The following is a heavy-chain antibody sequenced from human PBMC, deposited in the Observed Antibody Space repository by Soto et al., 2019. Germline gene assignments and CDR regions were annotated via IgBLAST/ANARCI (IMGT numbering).Heavy chain of an antibody. CDR1: GFTFSSYG. D-gene: IGHD1-26*01. CDR3: ARSRGVYYYYYMDV. J-gene: IGHJ6*03. Sequence: GGSLRLSCAASGFTFSSYGMHWVRQAPGKGLEWVAVIWYDGSNKYYAESVKGRFTISRDNSKNTLYLQMNSLRAEDTAVYYCARSRGVYYYYYMDVWGKGTTVTVSS. CDR2: IWYDGSNK. V-gene: IGHV3-33*01.